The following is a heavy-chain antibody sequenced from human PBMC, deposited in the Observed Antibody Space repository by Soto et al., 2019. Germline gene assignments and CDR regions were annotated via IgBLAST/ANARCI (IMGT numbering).Heavy chain of an antibody. CDR3: ARGGLPYNWNYGY. V-gene: IGHV1-3*01. J-gene: IGHJ4*02. CDR2: INAGNGNT. D-gene: IGHD1-7*01. Sequence: QVQLVQSGAEVKKPGASVKVSCKASGYTFTSYAMHWVRQAPGQRLEWMGWINAGNGNTKYSQKFQGRVTITRDTSASTAYMELSSLRSEDTAVYHCARGGLPYNWNYGYWGQGTLVTVSS. CDR1: GYTFTSYA.